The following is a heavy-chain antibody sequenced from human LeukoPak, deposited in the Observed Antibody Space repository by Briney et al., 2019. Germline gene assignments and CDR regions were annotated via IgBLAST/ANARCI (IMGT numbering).Heavy chain of an antibody. D-gene: IGHD6-19*01. CDR2: INHSGRT. Sequence: SETLSLTCGVYGGSFSGYYWNWIRQPPGKGLEWIGEINHSGRTYYNPSLKRRVTISVDTPKNQISLKLSSVTAADTAVYYCARSRGWYGHFDYWGQGILVTVSS. CDR1: GGSFSGYY. J-gene: IGHJ4*02. CDR3: ARSRGWYGHFDY. V-gene: IGHV4-34*01.